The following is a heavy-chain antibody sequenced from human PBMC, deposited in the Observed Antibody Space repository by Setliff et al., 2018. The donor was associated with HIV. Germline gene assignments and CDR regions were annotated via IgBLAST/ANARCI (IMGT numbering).Heavy chain of an antibody. CDR1: GFSVSHAW. D-gene: IGHD3-16*01. V-gene: IGHV3-15*01. CDR2: IKTKDVGGTA. CDR3: VPYPSFDP. Sequence: GGSLRLSCAATGFSVSHAWMHWVRQTPGKGLEWVGLIKTKDVGGTADYSADVKGRFDVSRDDSGNVVYLQMNNVKTEDAGVYYCVPYPSFDPWGQGTLVTVSS. J-gene: IGHJ5*02.